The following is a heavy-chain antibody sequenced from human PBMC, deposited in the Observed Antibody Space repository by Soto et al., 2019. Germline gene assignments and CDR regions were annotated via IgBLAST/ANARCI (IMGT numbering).Heavy chain of an antibody. Sequence: LSLTCAVYGGSFSGYYWSWIRQPPGKGLEWIGEINHSGSTNYNPSLKSRVTISVDTSKNQFSLKLSSVTAADTAVYYCARGIPNWNYGYCFDYWGQGTLVTVSS. D-gene: IGHD1-7*01. J-gene: IGHJ4*02. V-gene: IGHV4-34*01. CDR3: ARGIPNWNYGYCFDY. CDR1: GGSFSGYY. CDR2: INHSGST.